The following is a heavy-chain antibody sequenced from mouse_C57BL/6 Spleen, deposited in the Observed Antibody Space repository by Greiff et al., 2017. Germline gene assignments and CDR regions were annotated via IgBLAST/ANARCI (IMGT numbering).Heavy chain of an antibody. CDR1: GYTFTSYW. CDR2: IDPSDSYT. CDR3: AKRGYDYGSQTPFAY. D-gene: IGHD1-1*01. V-gene: IGHV1-50*01. J-gene: IGHJ3*01. Sequence: QVQLQQPGAELVKPGASVKLSCKASGYTFTSYWMQWVKQRPGQGLEWIGKIDPSDSYTNYNQKFKGKATLTVDTASSTANMQLSSLTSEDSAVYYCAKRGYDYGSQTPFAYWGQGTLVTVSA.